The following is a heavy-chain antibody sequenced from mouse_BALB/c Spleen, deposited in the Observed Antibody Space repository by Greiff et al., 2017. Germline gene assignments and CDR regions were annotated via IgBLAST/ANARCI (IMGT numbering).Heavy chain of an antibody. CDR2: IYPGNSDT. J-gene: IGHJ3*01. D-gene: IGHD1-1*01. Sequence: VQLQQSGTVLARPGASVKMSCKASGYTFTSYWMHWVKQRPGQGLEWIGAIYPGNSDTSYNQKFKGKAKLTAVTSTSTAYMELSSLTNEDSAVYYCTRGDYYGSSCWFAYWGQGTLVTVSA. V-gene: IGHV1-5*01. CDR1: GYTFTSYW. CDR3: TRGDYYGSSCWFAY.